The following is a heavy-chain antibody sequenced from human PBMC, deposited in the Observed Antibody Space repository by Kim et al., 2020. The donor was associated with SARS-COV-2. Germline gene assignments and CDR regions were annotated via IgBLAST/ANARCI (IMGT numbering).Heavy chain of an antibody. V-gene: IGHV4-39*01. Sequence: SETLSLTCTVSGGSISTALYWGWIRQPPGKGLEWIGSVYYTGDTYYSPSLKGRVTLYVDTSKNQFSLDVNSVTAADTAMYYCARPSSRFGDYALWGQGTLVTVFS. CDR2: VYYTGDT. CDR3: ARPSSRFGDYAL. J-gene: IGHJ4*02. CDR1: GGSISTALY. D-gene: IGHD3-10*01.